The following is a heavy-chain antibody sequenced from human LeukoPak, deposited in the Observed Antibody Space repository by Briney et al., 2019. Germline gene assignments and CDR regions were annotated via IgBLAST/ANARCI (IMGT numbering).Heavy chain of an antibody. CDR1: GFTFRGSV. CDR2: MSFYGSIQ. V-gene: IGHV3-30*03. Sequence: GGSLGLSCAASGFTFRGSVMPWVRQPPGRRLERVALMSFYGSIQYNADSVRGLFTISRDDSTSTLYLQMNSMRVEDTAVYYCAREGYRSGRAAAFDYWGQGNLVTVSS. CDR3: AREGYRSGRAAAFDY. D-gene: IGHD6-19*01. J-gene: IGHJ4*02.